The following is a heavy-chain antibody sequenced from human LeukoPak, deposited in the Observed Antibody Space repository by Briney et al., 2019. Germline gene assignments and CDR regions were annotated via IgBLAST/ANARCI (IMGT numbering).Heavy chain of an antibody. D-gene: IGHD2-2*01. CDR2: IWHGGNT. Sequence: GGSLRLSCAASGFPLSNYWMSWVRQAPGKGLEWVAVIWHGGNTYHAESVKGRFTISRDNSKNTVYLQMNSLRPEDTAMYYCAKDRTSYSSSWYVDAFDIWGQGTVVTVSS. V-gene: IGHV3-30*02. CDR3: AKDRTSYSSSWYVDAFDI. J-gene: IGHJ3*02. CDR1: GFPLSNYW.